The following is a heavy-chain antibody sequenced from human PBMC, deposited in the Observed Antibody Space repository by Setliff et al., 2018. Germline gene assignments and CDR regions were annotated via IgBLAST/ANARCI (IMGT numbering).Heavy chain of an antibody. Sequence: WASVKVSCKVSGDTFRSYALTWVRQAPGQGLEWMGGVIPMSTTPRYAQKFQGRITITADESTRTVYMELTSLRSEDTAVYYCARDENCSGGTCHIYYHHGMDVWGQGTTVTVSS. CDR2: VIPMSTTP. J-gene: IGHJ6*02. CDR3: ARDENCSGGTCHIYYHHGMDV. CDR1: GDTFRSYA. V-gene: IGHV1-69*13. D-gene: IGHD2-15*01.